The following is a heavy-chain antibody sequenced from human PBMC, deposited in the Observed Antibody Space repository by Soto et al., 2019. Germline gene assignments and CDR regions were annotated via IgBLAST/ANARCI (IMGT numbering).Heavy chain of an antibody. CDR2: IKEDGSEK. Sequence: EVQLVASGGGLVQPGGSLRLSCVASGFTFSRNWMSWVRQASGKGLEWVANIKEDGSEKNYVDSVKGRFTISRDDAKNSVFLQMNSLRDEDTAVYYCARGKGWFDPWGQGTQVTVSS. CDR3: ARGKGWFDP. CDR1: GFTFSRNW. V-gene: IGHV3-7*01. J-gene: IGHJ5*02.